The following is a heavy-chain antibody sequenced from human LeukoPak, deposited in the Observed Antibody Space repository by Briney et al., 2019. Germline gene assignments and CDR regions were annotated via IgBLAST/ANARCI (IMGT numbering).Heavy chain of an antibody. CDR2: IWFDGSNK. CDR3: ATYSSLNRREFQY. CDR1: GFTFSSYG. J-gene: IGHJ1*01. Sequence: GGSLRLSCVASGFTFSSYGMHWVRQAPGKGLEWLAVIWFDGSNKYYADSVKGRFTISRDNSENRLYLQMNNLRVEDTAVYYCATYSSLNRREFQYWGQGTLLTVSS. V-gene: IGHV3-33*01. D-gene: IGHD3-22*01.